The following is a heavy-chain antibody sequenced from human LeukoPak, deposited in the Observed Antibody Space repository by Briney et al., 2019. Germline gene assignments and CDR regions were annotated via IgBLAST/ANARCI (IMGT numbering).Heavy chain of an antibody. V-gene: IGHV4-59*01. D-gene: IGHD3-3*01. Sequence: SSETLSLTPTLSGGSISGYYWSWIWPPPGKGLGWIGYIYYSGSTNYNPSLKSRVTISVDTSKDQISLKLGSVTAADTAVYYCAGPRIFFDFGGEGTLVTVSS. J-gene: IGHJ4*02. CDR2: IYYSGST. CDR1: GGSISGYY. CDR3: AGPRIFFDF.